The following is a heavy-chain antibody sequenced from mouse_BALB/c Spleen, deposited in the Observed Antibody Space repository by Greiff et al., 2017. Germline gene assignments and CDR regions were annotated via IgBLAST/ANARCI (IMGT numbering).Heavy chain of an antibody. CDR3: ARQATGTGFDY. CDR1: GYTFTSYY. V-gene: IGHV1S56*01. Sequence: VQRVESGPELVKPGASVKMSCKASGYTFTSYYIHWVKQRPGQGLEWIGWIYPGDGSTKYNEKFKGKTTLTADKSSSTAYMLLSSLTSEDSAIYFCARQATGTGFDYWGQGTTLTVSS. D-gene: IGHD4-1*01. CDR2: IYPGDGST. J-gene: IGHJ2*01.